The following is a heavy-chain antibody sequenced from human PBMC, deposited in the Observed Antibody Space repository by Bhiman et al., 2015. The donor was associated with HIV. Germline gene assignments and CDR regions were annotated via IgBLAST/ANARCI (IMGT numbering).Heavy chain of an antibody. V-gene: IGHV3-23*01. J-gene: IGHJ4*02. Sequence: EVQLLESGGGLVQPGGSLRLSCAASGFTFSTYALSWVRQAPGKGLQWVSGISATGAATYYADSVKGRFTISRDNSKNALYLHMSGLTAEDTAVYYCARDPPYSSTYYYFNYWGQGTLVTVSS. D-gene: IGHD6-13*01. CDR1: GFTFSTYA. CDR2: ISATGAAT. CDR3: ARDPPYSSTYYYFNY.